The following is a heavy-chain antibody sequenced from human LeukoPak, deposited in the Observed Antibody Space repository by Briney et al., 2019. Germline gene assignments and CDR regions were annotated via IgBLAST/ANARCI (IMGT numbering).Heavy chain of an antibody. D-gene: IGHD1-1*01. Sequence: SVKVSCKASGGTFSSYAISWVRQAPGQGLEWMGGITPIFGTPKYAQKFQGRVTITADESTSTAYMELSSLRSEDTAMYYCARDHRLQLENWFDPWGQGTLVTVSS. V-gene: IGHV1-69*13. CDR2: ITPIFGTP. CDR3: ARDHRLQLENWFDP. J-gene: IGHJ5*02. CDR1: GGTFSSYA.